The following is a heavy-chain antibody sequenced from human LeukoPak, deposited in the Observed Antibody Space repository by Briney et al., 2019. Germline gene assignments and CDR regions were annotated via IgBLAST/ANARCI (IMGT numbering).Heavy chain of an antibody. J-gene: IGHJ3*02. CDR3: ATENHYDTSGYYLVSGFDI. CDR2: FDSGDGET. V-gene: IGHV1-24*01. Sequence: HVASMKVSCKVSGYTLTELSLHWVRQAPGKGLEWMGGFDSGDGETVYAQKFQGRVTMTEDTSTDTAYMELSSLKSEDTAVYYCATENHYDTSGYYLVSGFDIWGQGTMITVSS. D-gene: IGHD3-22*01. CDR1: GYTLTELS.